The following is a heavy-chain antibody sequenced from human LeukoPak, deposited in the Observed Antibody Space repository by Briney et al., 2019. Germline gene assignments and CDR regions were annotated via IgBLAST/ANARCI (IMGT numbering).Heavy chain of an antibody. V-gene: IGHV3-11*01. J-gene: IGHJ4*02. CDR2: ISSSGSTI. D-gene: IGHD5-12*01. CDR1: GFTFSDYY. Sequence: GGSLRLSCAASGFTFSDYYMSWIRQAPGKGLEWVSYISSSGSTIYYADSVKGRFTISRDNAKNSLYLQMNSLRAEDTAVYYCARAQPVATIFPSSDYYFDYWGQGTLVTVSS. CDR3: ARAQPVATIFPSSDYYFDY.